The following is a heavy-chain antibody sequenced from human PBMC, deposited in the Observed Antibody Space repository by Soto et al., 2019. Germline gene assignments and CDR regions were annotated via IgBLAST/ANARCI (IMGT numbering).Heavy chain of an antibody. CDR2: VWFDGSKK. V-gene: IGHV3-33*01. J-gene: IGHJ6*01. D-gene: IGHD2-2*01. CDR1: GFSFSSYG. CDR3: AAKLPNATASTNFHYYGMTF. Sequence: QVQLVESGGGVVQPGESTRLSCAASGFSFSSYGMHWVRQGPGMGLEWVAVVWFDGSKKYYADSVKGRFTISRDNSKTPMYLERTSLTNENTPFYYLAAKLPNATASTNFHYYGMTFGGQGPTVT.